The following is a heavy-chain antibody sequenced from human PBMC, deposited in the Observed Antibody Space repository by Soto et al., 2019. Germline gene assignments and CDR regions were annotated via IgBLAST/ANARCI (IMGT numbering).Heavy chain of an antibody. Sequence: ASVKVSCKASGYTFTSYGISWVRQAPGQGLEWMGWISAYNGNTNYAQKLQGRVTMTTDTSTSTAYMELRSLRSDDTAVYYCARDGYYDSSGYVPRYYYYGKDVWGQGNTVTVSS. V-gene: IGHV1-18*01. J-gene: IGHJ6*02. D-gene: IGHD3-22*01. CDR2: ISAYNGNT. CDR1: GYTFTSYG. CDR3: ARDGYYDSSGYVPRYYYYGKDV.